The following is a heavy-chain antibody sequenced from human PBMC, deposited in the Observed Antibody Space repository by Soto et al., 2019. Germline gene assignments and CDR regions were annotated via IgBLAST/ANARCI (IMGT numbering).Heavy chain of an antibody. V-gene: IGHV4-61*08. CDR1: GGSISSGDYY. Sequence: PSETLSLTCTVSGGSISSGDYYWSWIRQPPGKGLEWIGYIYYSGSTNYNPSLKSRVTISVDTSKNQFSLKLSSVTAADTAVYYCALAYYYDSSGYYFDYWGQGTLVTVSS. J-gene: IGHJ4*02. D-gene: IGHD3-22*01. CDR2: IYYSGST. CDR3: ALAYYYDSSGYYFDY.